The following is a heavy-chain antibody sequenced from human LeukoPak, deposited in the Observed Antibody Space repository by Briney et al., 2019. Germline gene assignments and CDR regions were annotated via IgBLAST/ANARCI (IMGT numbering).Heavy chain of an antibody. CDR3: TRIPSSTSSWYYFDY. CDR1: GFTFSSYG. Sequence: GGSLRLSCAASGFTFSSYGMHWVRQAPGKGLEWVAVIWYDGSNKYYADSVKGRFTISRDNSKNTLYLQMNSLRAEDTAVYYCTRIPSSTSSWYYFDYWGQGTLVTVSS. D-gene: IGHD6-13*01. J-gene: IGHJ4*02. CDR2: IWYDGSNK. V-gene: IGHV3-33*08.